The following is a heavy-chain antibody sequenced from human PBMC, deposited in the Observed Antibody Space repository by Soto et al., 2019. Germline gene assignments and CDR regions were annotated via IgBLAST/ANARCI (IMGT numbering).Heavy chain of an antibody. CDR2: ISGSGGST. D-gene: IGHD3-9*01. CDR1: GFTFSSYA. Sequence: LSCAASGFTFSSYAMSWVRQATGKGLEWVSAISGSGGSTYYADSVKGRFTISRDNSKNTLYLQMNSLRAEDTAVYYCAKDKVRIFDWLPDYGMDVWGQGTTVTVSS. CDR3: AKDKVRIFDWLPDYGMDV. J-gene: IGHJ6*02. V-gene: IGHV3-23*01.